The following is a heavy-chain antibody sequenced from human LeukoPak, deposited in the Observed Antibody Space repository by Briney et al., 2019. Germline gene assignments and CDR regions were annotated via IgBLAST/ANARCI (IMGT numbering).Heavy chain of an antibody. J-gene: IGHJ4*02. V-gene: IGHV3-21*01. CDR2: ISSSSSYR. Sequence: GGCLRLSCAASGLTLLSTSVDWVRQAPGKGLEWSSSISSSSSYRYYAESVKGRFPISRDNARKSGDRQLYSLRAEHTAVYYCARGGYSSSWYHDSWGQGTLVTVSS. CDR1: GLTLLSTS. CDR3: ARGGYSSSWYHDS. D-gene: IGHD6-13*01.